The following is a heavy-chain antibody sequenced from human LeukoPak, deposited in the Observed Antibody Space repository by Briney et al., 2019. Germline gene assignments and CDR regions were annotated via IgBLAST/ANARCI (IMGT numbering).Heavy chain of an antibody. J-gene: IGHJ4*02. CDR1: GFTFSSYE. D-gene: IGHD1-1*01. CDR2: IGSSGRTI. CDR3: AREGKTGPIDY. V-gene: IGHV3-48*03. Sequence: PGGSLRLSCAASGFTFSSYEMNWVRRAPGKGLEWVSYIGSSGRTIYYADSVKGRFTNSRDNAKNSLYLQMNSLRAEDTAVYHCAREGKTGPIDYWGQGTLVTVAS.